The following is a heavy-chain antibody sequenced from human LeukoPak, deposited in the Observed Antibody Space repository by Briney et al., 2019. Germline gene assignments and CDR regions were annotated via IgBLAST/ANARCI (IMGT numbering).Heavy chain of an antibody. CDR1: GGSINSGSHH. J-gene: IGHJ4*02. Sequence: KPSETLSLTCTVSGGSINSGSHHWSWIRQPAGKGLEWIGRIYASGTNYNPSLKSRVTISVDTSKNQFSLKLSSVTAADTAVYYCAREYRSGYDDKIDYWGQGTLVTVSS. CDR3: AREYRSGYDDKIDY. V-gene: IGHV4-61*02. CDR2: IYASGT. D-gene: IGHD3-22*01.